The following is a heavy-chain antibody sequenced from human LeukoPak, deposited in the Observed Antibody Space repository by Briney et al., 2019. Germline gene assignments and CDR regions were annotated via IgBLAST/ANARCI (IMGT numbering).Heavy chain of an antibody. CDR1: GYTFTSYD. CDR3: ASSGGGSGVYYFDY. J-gene: IGHJ4*02. D-gene: IGHD3-10*01. Sequence: ASVKVSCKASGYTFTSYDVNWVRQATGQGLEWMGWMNPNSGNTGLAQKFQGRVTLTRDTSLSTAYMELSSLRSDDTAVYYCASSGGGSGVYYFDYWGQGTLVTVSS. V-gene: IGHV1-8*01. CDR2: MNPNSGNT.